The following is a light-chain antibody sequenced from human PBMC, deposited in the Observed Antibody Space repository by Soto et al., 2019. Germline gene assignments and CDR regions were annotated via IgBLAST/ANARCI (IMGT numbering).Light chain of an antibody. CDR3: QQLSRYPLT. CDR2: SAS. J-gene: IGKJ4*01. V-gene: IGKV1-9*01. Sequence: DIQFTPSPSVLSASVGDTVTIPCPASQALSNYLEWYQQKPGKAPDLLIYSASTLQSGVPSRFRGSGSETEFSLTIRALQPEDFETYYCQQLSRYPLTFGGGTKVDIK. CDR1: QALSNY.